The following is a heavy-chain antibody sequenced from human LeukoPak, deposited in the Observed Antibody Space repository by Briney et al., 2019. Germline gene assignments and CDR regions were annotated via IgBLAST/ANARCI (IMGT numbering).Heavy chain of an antibody. J-gene: IGHJ5*02. CDR3: ARTYSSSWYNWFDP. CDR1: GGSISSSSYY. D-gene: IGHD6-13*01. CDR2: IYYSGST. Sequence: SETLSLTRTVSGGSISSSSYYWGWIRQPPGKGLEWIGSIYYSGSTYYNPSLKSRVTISVDTSKNQFSLKLSSVTAADTAVYYCARTYSSSWYNWFDPWGQGTLVTVSS. V-gene: IGHV4-39*01.